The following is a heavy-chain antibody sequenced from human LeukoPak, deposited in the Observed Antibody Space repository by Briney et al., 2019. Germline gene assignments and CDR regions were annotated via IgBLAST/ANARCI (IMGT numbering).Heavy chain of an antibody. D-gene: IGHD4-17*01. J-gene: IGHJ4*02. CDR3: ARSYGMTTNFDY. V-gene: IGHV4-34*01. Sequence: SETLSLTCAVYGGSFSGYYWSWLRQPPGKGLEGSGEINHSGSTNYNPSLKRRVTISVDTSKNQFSLKLSSVTAADTAVYYCARSYGMTTNFDYWGQGTLVTVSS. CDR2: INHSGST. CDR1: GGSFSGYY.